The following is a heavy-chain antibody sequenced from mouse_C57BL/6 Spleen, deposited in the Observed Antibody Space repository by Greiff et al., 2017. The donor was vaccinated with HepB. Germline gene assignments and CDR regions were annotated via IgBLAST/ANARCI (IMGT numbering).Heavy chain of an antibody. CDR1: GYTFTSYW. D-gene: IGHD1-1*01. CDR2: IYPGSGST. V-gene: IGHV1-55*01. Sequence: QVQLQQPGAELVKPGASVKMSCKASGYTFTSYWITWVKQRPGQGLEWIGDIYPGSGSTNYNEKFKSKATLTVATSSSTAYMQLSSLTSEDSAVYYGARPTTVVAPFDYWGQGTTLTVAA. J-gene: IGHJ2*01. CDR3: ARPTTVVAPFDY.